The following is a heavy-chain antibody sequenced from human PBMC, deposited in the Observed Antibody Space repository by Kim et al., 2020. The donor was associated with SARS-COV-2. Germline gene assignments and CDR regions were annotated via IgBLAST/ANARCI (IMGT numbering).Heavy chain of an antibody. Sequence: YAQGFTGRFVFSLDTSVSAAYLQISSLKAEDTAVYYCARDTAAAVYWFDPWGQGTLVTVSS. J-gene: IGHJ5*02. V-gene: IGHV7-4-1*02. D-gene: IGHD6-13*01. CDR3: ARDTAAAVYWFDP.